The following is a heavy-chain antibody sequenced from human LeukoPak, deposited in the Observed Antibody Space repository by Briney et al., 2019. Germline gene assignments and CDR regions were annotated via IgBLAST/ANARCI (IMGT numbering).Heavy chain of an antibody. V-gene: IGHV3-66*01. J-gene: IGHJ4*02. Sequence: GGSLRLSCAASGITVSTNYMSWVRQAPGKGLEWVSIIYSGGGTYYADSVKGRFTISRENSKNTLWLQMNSLRAEDTAVYYCAREGDIGTFDYWGQGTLVTVSS. CDR2: IYSGGGT. CDR3: AREGDIGTFDY. D-gene: IGHD5-12*01. CDR1: GITVSTNY.